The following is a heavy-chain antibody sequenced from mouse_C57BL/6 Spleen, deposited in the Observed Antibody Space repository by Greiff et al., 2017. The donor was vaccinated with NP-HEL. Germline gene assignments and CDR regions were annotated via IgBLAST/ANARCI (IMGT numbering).Heavy chain of an antibody. CDR3: ARVGYGSSLAY. CDR2: IYPRDGST. J-gene: IGHJ3*01. V-gene: IGHV1-85*01. D-gene: IGHD1-1*01. Sequence: QVQLQQSGPELVKPGASVKLSCKASGYTFTSYDINWVKQRPGQGLEWIGWIYPRDGSTKYNEKFKGKATLPVDTSSSTAYMELHSLTSEDAAVYFCARVGYGSSLAYWGQGTLVTVSA. CDR1: GYTFTSYD.